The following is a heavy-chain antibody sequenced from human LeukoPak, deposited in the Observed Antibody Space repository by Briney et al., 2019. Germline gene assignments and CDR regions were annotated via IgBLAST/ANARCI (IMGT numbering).Heavy chain of an antibody. D-gene: IGHD3-22*01. Sequence: TGGSLRLSCAASGFTFSSYSMNWVRQAPGKGLEWVSSISSSSSYIYYADSVKGRFTISRDNAKNSLYLQMNSLRAGDTAVYYCARSSYEDYYDSSGAFDYWGQGTLVTVSS. J-gene: IGHJ4*02. CDR2: ISSSSSYI. CDR1: GFTFSSYS. V-gene: IGHV3-21*01. CDR3: ARSSYEDYYDSSGAFDY.